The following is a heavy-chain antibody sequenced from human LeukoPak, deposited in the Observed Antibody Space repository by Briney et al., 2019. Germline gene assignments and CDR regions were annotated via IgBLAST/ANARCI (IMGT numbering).Heavy chain of an antibody. Sequence: GGSLRLSCAAPGFTFSSFGMHWLRQAPGKGLEWVALIRFDGSKKYFADSVKGRFTISRDNSKNTLYLQMNSLRPEDTAVYYCAKDGRILNWFDPWGQGTLVTVSS. V-gene: IGHV3-30*02. CDR1: GFTFSSFG. D-gene: IGHD2-21*01. J-gene: IGHJ5*02. CDR3: AKDGRILNWFDP. CDR2: IRFDGSKK.